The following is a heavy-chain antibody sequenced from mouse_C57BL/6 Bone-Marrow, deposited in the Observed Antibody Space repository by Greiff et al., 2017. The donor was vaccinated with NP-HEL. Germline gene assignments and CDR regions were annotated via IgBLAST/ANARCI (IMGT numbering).Heavy chain of an antibody. CDR2: IDPANGTT. CDR1: GFNIKNTY. D-gene: IGHD2-4*01. Sequence: EVQLQQPVAELVRPGASVKLSCTASGFNIKNTYMHWVKQRPEQGLEWIGRIDPANGTTKSAPKFQGKATITAYTSSNTAYLQLSSLTSEDTAIYYCARSYDYDVYFDYWGQGTTLTVSS. J-gene: IGHJ2*01. CDR3: ARSYDYDVYFDY. V-gene: IGHV14-3*01.